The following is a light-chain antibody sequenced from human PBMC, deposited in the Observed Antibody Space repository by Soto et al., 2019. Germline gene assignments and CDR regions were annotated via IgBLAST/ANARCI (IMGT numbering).Light chain of an antibody. CDR1: QGIRND. J-gene: IGKJ4*01. Sequence: DIQMTQSPSSLSASVGDRVTITCRASQGIRNDLAWYQEKPGKAPKRLIYVASRLQSGVPSRFSGSGSGTEFPLTISSLQPEDSAPYFCLQQNSYPLTFGGGTKVEIK. CDR3: LQQNSYPLT. CDR2: VAS. V-gene: IGKV1-17*01.